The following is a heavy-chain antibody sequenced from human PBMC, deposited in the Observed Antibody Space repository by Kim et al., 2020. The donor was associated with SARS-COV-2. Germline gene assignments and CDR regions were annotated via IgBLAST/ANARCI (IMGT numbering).Heavy chain of an antibody. CDR2: ISYDGSNK. D-gene: IGHD6-19*01. J-gene: IGHJ6*02. CDR3: ARDRWGAVAGNVIYYYGMDG. CDR1: GFTFSSYG. V-gene: IGHV3-33*05. Sequence: GGSLRLSCAASGFTFSSYGMHWVRQAPGKGLEWVAVISYDGSNKYYADSVKGRFTISRDNSKNTLYLQMNSLRAEDTAVYYCARDRWGAVAGNVIYYYGMDGWGQGTTVTVSS.